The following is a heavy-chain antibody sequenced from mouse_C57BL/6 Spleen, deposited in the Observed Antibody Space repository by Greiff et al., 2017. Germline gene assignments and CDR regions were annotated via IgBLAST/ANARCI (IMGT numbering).Heavy chain of an antibody. CDR2: ISSGSSTI. CDR3: ARRNWDRYFDV. D-gene: IGHD4-1*01. V-gene: IGHV5-17*01. J-gene: IGHJ1*03. CDR1: GFTFSDYG. Sequence: EVQLVESGGGLVKPGGSLQLSCAASGFTFSDYGMHWVRQAPEKGLEWVAYISSGSSTIYYADTVKGRFTISRDNAKNTLFLQMTSLRSEDTAMYYCARRNWDRYFDVWGTGTTVTVSS.